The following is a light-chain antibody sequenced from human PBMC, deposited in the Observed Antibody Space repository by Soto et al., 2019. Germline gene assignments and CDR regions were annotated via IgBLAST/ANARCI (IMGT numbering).Light chain of an antibody. J-gene: IGKJ1*01. V-gene: IGKV3-20*01. Sequence: DIVLTQSPGTLSLSPGERATLSCRASQSVSSNYLAWYQQKPGQAPRLLIYGASTRATGVPDRFSGSGSRTDFTLTISRRESEDFVVYHFQQYRSLSWTIAQGTQLEIK. CDR1: QSVSSNY. CDR3: QQYRSLSWT. CDR2: GAS.